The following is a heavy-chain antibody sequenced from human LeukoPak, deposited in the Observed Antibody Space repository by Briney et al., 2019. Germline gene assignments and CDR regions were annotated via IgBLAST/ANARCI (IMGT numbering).Heavy chain of an antibody. CDR2: ISSSSSYI. CDR1: GFTFSSYS. Sequence: PWGSLRLSCAASGFTFSSYSMNWVRQVPGKGLEWVSSISSSSSYIYYADSVKGRFTISRDNAKNSLYLQMNSLRAEDTAVYYCAMGIAAAGTNYWGQGTLVTVSS. CDR3: AMGIAAAGTNY. J-gene: IGHJ4*02. D-gene: IGHD6-13*01. V-gene: IGHV3-21*01.